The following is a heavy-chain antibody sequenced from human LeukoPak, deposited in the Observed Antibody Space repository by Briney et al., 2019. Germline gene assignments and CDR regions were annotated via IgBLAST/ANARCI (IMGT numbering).Heavy chain of an antibody. CDR3: ARAPNTYYYGSFGDY. D-gene: IGHD3-10*01. Sequence: SVKVSCKASGGTFSSYAMSWVRQAPGQGLEWMGRIIPILGITNYAQKFQGRVTITADESTSTAYMELSSLRSEDTAVYYCARAPNTYYYGSFGDYWGQGTLVTVSS. J-gene: IGHJ4*02. CDR2: IIPILGIT. V-gene: IGHV1-69*04. CDR1: GGTFSSYA.